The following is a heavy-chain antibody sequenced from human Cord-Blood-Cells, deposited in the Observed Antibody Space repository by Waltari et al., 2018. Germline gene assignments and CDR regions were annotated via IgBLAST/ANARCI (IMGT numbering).Heavy chain of an antibody. D-gene: IGHD2-15*01. CDR2: IYYSGST. V-gene: IGHV4-39*01. CDR1: GGSISSSSYY. J-gene: IGHJ4*02. Sequence: QLQLQESGPGLVKPSETLSLTCTVSGGSISSSSYYWGWIRQPPGKGLEWIGSIYYSGSTDDTPSLKRRVSISVDTSKNQFSLKLSSVTAAGTAVYYCARRGYCSGGSCYGLYYFDYWGQGTLVTVSS. CDR3: ARRGYCSGGSCYGLYYFDY.